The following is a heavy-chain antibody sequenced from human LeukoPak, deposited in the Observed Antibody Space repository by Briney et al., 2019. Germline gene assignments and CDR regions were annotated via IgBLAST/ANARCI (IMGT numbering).Heavy chain of an antibody. CDR1: GFTFSSYA. V-gene: IGHV3-23*01. D-gene: IGHD6-19*01. J-gene: IGHJ4*02. Sequence: GGSLRLSCAASGFTFSSYAMSWVRQAPGKGLEWVSGINGRGGSTYYADSVKGRFTISRDNSKNTLYLQMNSLRAEDTAVYYCAKVGQTQWLGVYWGQGTLVTVSS. CDR2: INGRGGST. CDR3: AKVGQTQWLGVY.